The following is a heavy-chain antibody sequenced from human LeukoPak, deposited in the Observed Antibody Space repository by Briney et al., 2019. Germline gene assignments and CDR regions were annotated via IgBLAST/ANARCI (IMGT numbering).Heavy chain of an antibody. CDR1: GFTFSTYS. V-gene: IGHV3-21*01. J-gene: IGHJ3*01. CDR3: ARSTLIAPRGAFDF. Sequence: PGGSLRLSCAASGFTFSTYSMNWVRQAPGKGREWVSSISSSSSYIYYTNSVKGRFTISRDNAKNLLFLQMNSLRAEDTAVYYCARSTLIAPRGAFDFWGQGTMVSVSS. CDR2: ISSSSSYI. D-gene: IGHD2-21*01.